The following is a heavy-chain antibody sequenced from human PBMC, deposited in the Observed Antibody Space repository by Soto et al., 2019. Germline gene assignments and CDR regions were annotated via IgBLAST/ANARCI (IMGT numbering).Heavy chain of an antibody. CDR2: VRGDFVTT. D-gene: IGHD1-26*01. V-gene: IGHV3-23*01. J-gene: IGHJ4*02. CDR3: VKEGKMGAEGFDF. Sequence: EVQLLESGGGLVQPGGSLRLSCATSGFTFSDNAMHWVRQAPGEGLEWVSGVRGDFVTTPYADSVKGRFTISRDNSKNTLYLQMNSLRAEDTAIYYCVKEGKMGAEGFDFWGQGTLVTVSS. CDR1: GFTFSDNA.